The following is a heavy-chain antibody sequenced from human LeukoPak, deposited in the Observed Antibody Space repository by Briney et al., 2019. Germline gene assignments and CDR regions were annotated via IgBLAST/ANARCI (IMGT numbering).Heavy chain of an antibody. CDR3: ARAGGTMVRGPDVVLNWFDH. D-gene: IGHD3-10*01. Sequence: SETLSLTCTVSGGSISSYYWSWIRQPAGKGLEWIGRIYTSGSTNYNPSLKSRVTISVDKSKNQFSLKLSSVTAAGTAVYYCARAGGTMVRGPDVVLNWFDHWGQGTLVTVSS. CDR1: GGSISSYY. V-gene: IGHV4-4*07. J-gene: IGHJ5*02. CDR2: IYTSGST.